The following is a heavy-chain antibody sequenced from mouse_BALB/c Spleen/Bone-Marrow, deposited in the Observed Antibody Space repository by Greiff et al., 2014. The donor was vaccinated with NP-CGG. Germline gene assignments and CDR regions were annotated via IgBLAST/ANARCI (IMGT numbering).Heavy chain of an antibody. J-gene: IGHJ3*01. CDR2: IRSKSNNYAT. D-gene: IGHD1-1*01. Sequence: EVKLVESGGGLVQPKGSLKLSCAASGFTFKTYAMNWVRQAPGKGLEWVARIRSKSNNYATYYVDSVKNRFTISRDDSQNILYLQTNNLKTEDTAIYYCVRRESDNYGGFASWGQGTLVTVSA. CDR1: GFTFKTYA. V-gene: IGHV10-1*02. CDR3: VRRESDNYGGFAS.